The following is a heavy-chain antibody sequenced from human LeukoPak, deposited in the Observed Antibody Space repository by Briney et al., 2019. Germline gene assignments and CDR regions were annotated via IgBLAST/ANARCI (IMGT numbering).Heavy chain of an antibody. J-gene: IGHJ5*02. V-gene: IGHV3-30*02. Sequence: GGSLRLSCAASGFTFSNYAMNWVRRAPGKGLEWVAFIRHDGSIKYYADSVKGRFTISRDNSKNTLYLQMNSLRAEDTALYYCVNKPAGFDPWGQGTLVTVSS. D-gene: IGHD1-14*01. CDR1: GFTFSNYA. CDR3: VNKPAGFDP. CDR2: IRHDGSIK.